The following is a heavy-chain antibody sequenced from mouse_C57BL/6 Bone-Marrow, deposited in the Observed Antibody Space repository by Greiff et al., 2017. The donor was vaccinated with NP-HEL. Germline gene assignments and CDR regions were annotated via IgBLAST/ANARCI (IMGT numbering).Heavy chain of an antibody. D-gene: IGHD3-3*01. CDR3: VREGEGQRNFDY. J-gene: IGHJ2*01. Sequence: EVQRVESGGGLVQPKGSLKLSCAASGFTFNTYAMHWVRPAPGKGLEWVARIRSKSSNYATYYADSVKDRFTISRDDSQSMLYLQMNNLKTEDTAMYYCVREGEGQRNFDYWGQGTTLTVSS. CDR1: GFTFNTYA. CDR2: IRSKSSNYAT. V-gene: IGHV10-3*01.